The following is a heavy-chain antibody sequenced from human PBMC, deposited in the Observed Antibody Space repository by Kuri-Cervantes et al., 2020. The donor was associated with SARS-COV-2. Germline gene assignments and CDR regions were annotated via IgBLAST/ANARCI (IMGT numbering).Heavy chain of an antibody. J-gene: IGHJ4*02. V-gene: IGHV3-30*04. CDR1: IFTFSSYA. CDR3: ARDGDY. Sequence: GESLKISCAGSIFTFSSYAMHWVRQAPGEGLEWVAVISYDGNDKYYAGSAKGRFTISRDNSKNTLYLQMDSLRDDDTAVYYCARDGDYWGQGTLVTVSS. CDR2: ISYDGNDK.